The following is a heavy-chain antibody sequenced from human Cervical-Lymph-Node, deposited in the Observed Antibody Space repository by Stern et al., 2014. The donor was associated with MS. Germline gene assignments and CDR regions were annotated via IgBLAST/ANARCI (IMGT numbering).Heavy chain of an antibody. CDR3: ARANYDFWSGYPDFHYYGMDV. V-gene: IGHV3-30*04. D-gene: IGHD3-3*01. CDR2: ISYGGRNK. J-gene: IGHJ6*02. Sequence: VQLVESGGGVVQPGRSLRLSCAASGFTFSSYAMHWVRQAPGKGLEWVAVISYGGRNKYYADSVTGRFTISRDNSKNTLYLQMNSLRAEDTAVYYCARANYDFWSGYPDFHYYGMDVWGQGTTVTVSS. CDR1: GFTFSSYA.